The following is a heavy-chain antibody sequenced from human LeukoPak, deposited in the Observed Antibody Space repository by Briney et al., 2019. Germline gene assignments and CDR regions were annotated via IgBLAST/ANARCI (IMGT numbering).Heavy chain of an antibody. J-gene: IGHJ6*02. Sequence: ASVTVSCKASGYTFTSYGISWVRQAPGQGLEWMGWISAYNGNTNYAQKLQGRVTMTTDTSTSTAYMELRSLRSDDTAVYYCARVSGCSSTSCYVLQYYYYYGMDVWGQGTTVTVSS. CDR1: GYTFTSYG. CDR3: ARVSGCSSTSCYVLQYYYYYGMDV. CDR2: ISAYNGNT. D-gene: IGHD2-2*01. V-gene: IGHV1-18*01.